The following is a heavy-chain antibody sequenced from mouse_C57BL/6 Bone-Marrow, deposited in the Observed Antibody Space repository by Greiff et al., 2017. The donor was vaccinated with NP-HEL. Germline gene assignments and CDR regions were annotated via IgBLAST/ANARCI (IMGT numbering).Heavy chain of an antibody. V-gene: IGHV5-15*01. CDR3: ARHHYYGFDY. CDR1: GFTFSDYG. J-gene: IGHJ2*01. CDR2: ISNLAYSI. D-gene: IGHD1-2*01. Sequence: DVHLVESGGGLVQPGGSLKLSCAASGFTFSDYGMAWVRQAPRKGPEWVAFISNLAYSIYYADTVTGRFTIARENAKNTLDLEMSSLRSEDTAMYYCARHHYYGFDYWGQGTTLTASS.